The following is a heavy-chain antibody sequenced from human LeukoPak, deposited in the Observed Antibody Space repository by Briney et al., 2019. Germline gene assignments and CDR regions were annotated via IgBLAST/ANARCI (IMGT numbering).Heavy chain of an antibody. V-gene: IGHV3-23*01. CDR2: ISERGGST. CDR3: AKRGVVIRGLLVIGYHQEAYHYDF. CDR1: GISLSSYA. Sequence: GGSLRLSCVVSGISLSSYAMTWVRQAPGKGLEWVSYISERGGSTTYADSVKGRFSISRDTSLNTLYLQMNNLRAEDTAVYFCAKRGVVIRGLLVIGYHQEAYHYDFWGQGVLVTVSS. J-gene: IGHJ4*02. D-gene: IGHD3-10*01.